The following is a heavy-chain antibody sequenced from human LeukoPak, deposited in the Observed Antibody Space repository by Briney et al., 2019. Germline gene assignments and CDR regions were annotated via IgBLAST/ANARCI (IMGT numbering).Heavy chain of an antibody. J-gene: IGHJ4*02. CDR2: IYYSGST. D-gene: IGHD3-10*01. CDR3: ATVSMVRGVESDY. V-gene: IGHV4-39*01. Sequence: SETLSLTCTVSGGSISSSTSHWGWIRQPPGKGLEWIGSIYYSGSTYYNPSLKSRVTISVDTSKNQFSLMLSSVTAPDTAVYYCATVSMVRGVESDYWGQGTLVTVSS. CDR1: GGSISSSTSH.